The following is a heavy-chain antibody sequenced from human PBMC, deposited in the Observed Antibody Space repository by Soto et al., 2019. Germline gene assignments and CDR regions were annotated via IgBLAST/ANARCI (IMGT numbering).Heavy chain of an antibody. CDR1: AFSLSTGGVG. D-gene: IGHD2-21*02. Sequence: SGPTLVNPTQTLTLTCTFSAFSLSTGGVGVGWIRQPPGKALEWLALIYWDDDKRYSPSLRSRLTITKDTSKTQVVLTMTNMDPVDTATYYCIQSRCGGDCLQSYASYYYYGMDVWGQGTTVT. CDR2: IYWDDDK. CDR3: IQSRCGGDCLQSYASYYYYGMDV. J-gene: IGHJ6*02. V-gene: IGHV2-5*02.